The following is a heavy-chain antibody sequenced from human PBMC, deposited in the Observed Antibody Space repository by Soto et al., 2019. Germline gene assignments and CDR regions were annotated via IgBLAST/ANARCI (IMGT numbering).Heavy chain of an antibody. J-gene: IGHJ4*02. D-gene: IGHD1-26*01. CDR1: GFTFSSYS. V-gene: IGHV3-21*01. Sequence: EVQLVESGGGLVKPGGSQRLSCAASGFTFSSYSMNWVRQAPGKGLEWVSSISSSSSYIYYADSVKGRFTISRDNAKNSLYLQMNSLRAEDTAVYYCARDPGGTRGSWGQGTLVTVSS. CDR3: ARDPGGTRGS. CDR2: ISSSSSYI.